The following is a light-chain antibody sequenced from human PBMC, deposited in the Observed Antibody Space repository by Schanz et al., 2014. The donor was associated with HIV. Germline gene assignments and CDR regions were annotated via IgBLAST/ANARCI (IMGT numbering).Light chain of an antibody. CDR3: SSYTTSRTWV. CDR1: TSDIGAYNY. CDR2: EVN. J-gene: IGLJ3*02. Sequence: QSALTQPPSASGSPGHSVTISCTGTTSDIGAYNYVSWYQLHPGRAPKLIIFEVNRRPSGVPNRFSGSKSGNTASLTVSGLQAEDEADFYCSSYTTSRTWVFGGGTKLTVL. V-gene: IGLV2-8*01.